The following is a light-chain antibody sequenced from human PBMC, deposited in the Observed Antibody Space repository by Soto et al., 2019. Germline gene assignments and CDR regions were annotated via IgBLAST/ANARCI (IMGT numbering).Light chain of an antibody. CDR3: HQRIIWPPDT. Sequence: VFTQTPYTLSLSPGEGASLSCRASQSVHTFLAWYQQKPGQAPRLLIYGASKRATGVPARFSGSGSGTDFNLTISSLEPEDFAVYYCHQRIIWPPDTFGQGTRLE. V-gene: IGKV3-11*01. CDR1: QSVHTF. J-gene: IGKJ5*01. CDR2: GAS.